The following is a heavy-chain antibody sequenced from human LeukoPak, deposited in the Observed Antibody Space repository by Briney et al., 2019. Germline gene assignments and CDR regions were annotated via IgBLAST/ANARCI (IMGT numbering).Heavy chain of an antibody. CDR2: ISYDGSNE. J-gene: IGHJ4*02. CDR1: GFTFSNYP. Sequence: GGSLRLSCAASGFTFSNYPMHWVRQAPGKGLEWVAVISYDGSNEYYADSVKGRFTISRDNSKNSLYLQMNSLRTEDTALYYCAKDNERGVVPAAIDYWGQGTLVTVSS. V-gene: IGHV3-30-3*01. CDR3: AKDNERGVVPAAIDY. D-gene: IGHD2-2*01.